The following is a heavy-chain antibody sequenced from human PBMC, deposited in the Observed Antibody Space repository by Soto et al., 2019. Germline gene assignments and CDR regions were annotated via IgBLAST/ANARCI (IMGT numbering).Heavy chain of an antibody. V-gene: IGHV3-23*01. CDR2: ISGGGDST. Sequence: EVQLLESGGGLVQPGGSLRLSCAASGFTFSSYGMSWVRQAPGKGLEWVSAISGGGDSTYYADSVKGRFTISRDKSKNTLYLQMNSLRAEDTAVYYCAKDSTVTTSLYFYYYGFDVWGQGTTVTVSS. D-gene: IGHD4-17*01. J-gene: IGHJ6*02. CDR3: AKDSTVTTSLYFYYYGFDV. CDR1: GFTFSSYG.